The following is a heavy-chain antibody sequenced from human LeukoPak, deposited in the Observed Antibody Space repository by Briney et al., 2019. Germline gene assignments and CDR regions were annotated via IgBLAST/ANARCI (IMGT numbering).Heavy chain of an antibody. CDR3: TTAEMATIL. D-gene: IGHD5-24*01. CDR1: GFTFSGSA. Sequence: GGSLKPSCAASGFTFSGSAMHWVRQASGKGLEWVGRIRSKANSYATAYAASVKGRFTISRDDSKNTAYLQMNSLKTEDTAVYYCTTAEMATILWGQGTLVTVSS. CDR2: IRSKANSYAT. J-gene: IGHJ4*02. V-gene: IGHV3-73*01.